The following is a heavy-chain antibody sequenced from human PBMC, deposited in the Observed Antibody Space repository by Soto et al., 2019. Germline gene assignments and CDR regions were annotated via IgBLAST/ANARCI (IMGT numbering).Heavy chain of an antibody. CDR2: IKSKTDGGTT. CDR1: GFTFSNAG. V-gene: IGHV3-15*07. J-gene: IGHJ4*02. CDR3: TTLPYYDFWSGYYTRPEY. D-gene: IGHD3-3*01. Sequence: PGGFLRLSCAASGFTFSNAGMNWIRQAPGKGLEWVGRIKSKTDGGTTDYAAPVKGRFTISRDDSKNTLYLQMNSLKTEDTAVYYCTTLPYYDFWSGYYTRPEYWGQGTLVNVSS.